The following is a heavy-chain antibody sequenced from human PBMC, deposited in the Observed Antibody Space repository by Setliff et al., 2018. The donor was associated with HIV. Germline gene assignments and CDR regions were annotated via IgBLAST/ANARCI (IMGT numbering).Heavy chain of an antibody. CDR3: AKDLTTVPVLTPLAD. CDR2: INSDGSNK. CDR1: GFTFSSYW. J-gene: IGHJ4*02. D-gene: IGHD4-17*01. V-gene: IGHV3-74*01. Sequence: GGSLRLSCAASGFTFSSYWMHWVRQAPGKGLLWVSRINSDGSNKYYADSVKGRFTISRDNSKNTLYLQMNSLRAEDTAVYYCAKDLTTVPVLTPLADWGQGTLVTVSS.